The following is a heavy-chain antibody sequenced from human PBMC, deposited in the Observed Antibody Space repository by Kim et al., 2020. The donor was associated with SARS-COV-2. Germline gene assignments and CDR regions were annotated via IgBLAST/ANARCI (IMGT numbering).Heavy chain of an antibody. J-gene: IGHJ4*02. D-gene: IGHD3-22*01. V-gene: IGHV1-69*13. Sequence: SVKVSCKASGGTFSSYAISWVRQAPGQGLEWMGGIIPIFGTANYAQKFQGRVTITADESTSTAYMELSSLRSEDTAVYYCARAPDYYDSSGYYGGLYYFDYWGQGTLVTVSS. CDR2: IIPIFGTA. CDR3: ARAPDYYDSSGYYGGLYYFDY. CDR1: GGTFSSYA.